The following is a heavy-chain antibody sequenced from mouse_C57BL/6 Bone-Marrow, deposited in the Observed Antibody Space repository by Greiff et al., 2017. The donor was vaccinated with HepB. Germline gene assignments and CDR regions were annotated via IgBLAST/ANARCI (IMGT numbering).Heavy chain of an antibody. CDR1: GFSLTSYA. J-gene: IGHJ4*01. CDR3: ARYYGSSYDAMDY. V-gene: IGHV2-9-1*01. D-gene: IGHD1-1*01. CDR2: IWTGGGT. Sequence: VHLVESGPGLVAPSQSLSITCTVSGFSLTSYAISWVRQPPGKGLEWLGVIWTGGGTNYNSALKSRLSISKDNSKSQVFLKMNSLQTDDTARYYCARYYGSSYDAMDYWGQGTSVTVSS.